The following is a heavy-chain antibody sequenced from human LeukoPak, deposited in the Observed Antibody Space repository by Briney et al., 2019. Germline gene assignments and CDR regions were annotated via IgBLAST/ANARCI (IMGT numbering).Heavy chain of an antibody. J-gene: IGHJ4*02. V-gene: IGHV3-23*01. CDR1: GFTFTIYG. Sequence: GGSLRLSCAASGFTFTIYGMSWVRQAPGKGLEWVASVGGGDDIHYADSVKGRFTLSRDDSRNTVYLQLNNLRVEDTAIYYCAKANWVSNADGVWWGQGTQVTVSS. CDR2: VGGGDDI. D-gene: IGHD3-3*01. CDR3: AKANWVSNADGVW.